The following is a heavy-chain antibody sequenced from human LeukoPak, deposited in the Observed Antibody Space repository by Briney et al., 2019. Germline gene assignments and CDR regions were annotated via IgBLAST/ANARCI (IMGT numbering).Heavy chain of an antibody. CDR1: GGSISSGGYS. D-gene: IGHD2-2*01. CDR2: IYHSGST. CDR3: ARGTIGFGSSLFDY. V-gene: IGHV4-30-2*01. J-gene: IGHJ4*02. Sequence: PSQTLSLTCAVSGGSISSGGYSWSWIRQPPGKGLEWIGYIYHSGSTYYNPSLKSRVTISVDRSKNQFSLKLSSVTAADTAVYYCARGTIGFGSSLFDYWGQGTLVTVSS.